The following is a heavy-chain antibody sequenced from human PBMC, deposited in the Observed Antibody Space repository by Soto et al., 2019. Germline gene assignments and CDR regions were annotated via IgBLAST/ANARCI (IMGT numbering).Heavy chain of an antibody. CDR3: ANEGGVYRSKVYVDS. CDR2: ISGSGVST. V-gene: IGHV3-23*01. J-gene: IGHJ4*02. CDR1: GFIFSKYA. Sequence: PGGSLRLSCAPSGFIFSKYAMSWVRQAPGKGLEWVSGISGSGVSTYYADSVKGRFTISRDNSKNTLSLQLNSLRAEDTAIYYCANEGGVYRSKVYVDSWGQGTLVTVSS. D-gene: IGHD3-10*01.